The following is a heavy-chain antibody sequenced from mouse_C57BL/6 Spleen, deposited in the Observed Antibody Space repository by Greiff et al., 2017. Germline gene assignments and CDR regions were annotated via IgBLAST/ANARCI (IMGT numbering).Heavy chain of an antibody. D-gene: IGHD1-1*01. V-gene: IGHV1-22*01. CDR2: INPNNGGT. CDR1: GYTFTDYN. J-gene: IGHJ4*01. CDR3: ALTTVVPYAMDY. Sequence: VQLQQSGPELVKPGASVKMSCKASGYTFTDYNMHWVKQSHGKSLERIGYINPNNGGTSYNQKFKGKATLTVNKSSSTAYMELRSLTSEDSAVYYCALTTVVPYAMDYWGQGTSVTVSS.